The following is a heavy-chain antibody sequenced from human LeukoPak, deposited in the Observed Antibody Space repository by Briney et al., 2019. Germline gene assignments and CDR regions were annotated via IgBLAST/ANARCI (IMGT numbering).Heavy chain of an antibody. D-gene: IGHD2-15*01. J-gene: IGHJ6*03. CDR2: IHASGTT. CDR3: ARGYCSGASCYLGRGYYYYYMDV. Sequence: PSETLSLTCNVSGGSISSYFWTWIRQPAGKGLEWIGRIHASGTTNYNSSLKSRVSMSVDTSKNQFSLKLTSVTAADTAVYYCARGYCSGASCYLGRGYYYYYMDVWGKGTTVTVSS. V-gene: IGHV4-4*07. CDR1: GGSISSYF.